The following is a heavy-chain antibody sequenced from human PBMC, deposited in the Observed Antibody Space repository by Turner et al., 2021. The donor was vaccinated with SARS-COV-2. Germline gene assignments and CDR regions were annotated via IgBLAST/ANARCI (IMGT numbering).Heavy chain of an antibody. Sequence: EVLLVESGGGLVQPGGPLRLSCSASGFTCSSYALHWVRQATGKGLEYGSAISSNGGSTYYADSVQGSFTISRDNSKNTLYLQRRSLGAEDTAVYYCASNWGTDYWGQGTLVTVSS. V-gene: IGHV3-64D*06. CDR1: GFTCSSYA. CDR2: ISSNGGST. D-gene: IGHD7-27*01. J-gene: IGHJ4*02. CDR3: ASNWGTDY.